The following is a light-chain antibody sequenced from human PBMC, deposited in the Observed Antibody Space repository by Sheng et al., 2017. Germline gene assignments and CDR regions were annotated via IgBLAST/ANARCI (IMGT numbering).Light chain of an antibody. J-gene: IGKJ2*01. CDR2: DTS. V-gene: IGKV3-11*01. Sequence: ETVMTQSPVTLSVSPGESATLSCRTSQSVSSSLAWYQQKPGQAPRLLIYDTSNRAAGIPARFSGSGSGTDFTLTISRLEPEDLAVYYCQQHGTSPRFTFGQGTKLEI. CDR3: QQHGTSPRFT. CDR1: QSVSSS.